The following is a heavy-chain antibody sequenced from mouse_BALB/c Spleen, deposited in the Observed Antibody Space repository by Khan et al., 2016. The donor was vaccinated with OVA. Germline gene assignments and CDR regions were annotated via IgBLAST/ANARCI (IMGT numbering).Heavy chain of an antibody. CDR3: ERGGAAYYRNDGGAMEY. Sequence: QIQLVQSGPELKKPGETVRISCKASGYTFTTAGIQWVQKMPGKGLKWIGWINTHSGVPKYAEDFKGRFAFSLEISVNTAYLQITNLTNEDTATYIGERGGAAYYRNDGGAMEYWGQGTSVTVSS. CDR2: INTHSGVP. V-gene: IGHV9-4*02. CDR1: GYTFTTAG. D-gene: IGHD2-14*01. J-gene: IGHJ4*01.